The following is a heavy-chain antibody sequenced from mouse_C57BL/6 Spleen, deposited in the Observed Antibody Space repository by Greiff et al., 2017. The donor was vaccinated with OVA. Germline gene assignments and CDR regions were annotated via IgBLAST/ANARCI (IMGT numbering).Heavy chain of an antibody. Sequence: QVQLQQPGAELVRPGSSVKLSCKASGYTFTSYWMHWVKQRPIQGLEWIGNIDPSDSETHYNQKFKDKATLTADKSSSTAYMQLSSLTSEDSAVYDCARRGLLPGAMDYWGQGTSVTVSS. V-gene: IGHV1-52*01. CDR3: ARRGLLPGAMDY. CDR1: GYTFTSYW. J-gene: IGHJ4*01. CDR2: IDPSDSET.